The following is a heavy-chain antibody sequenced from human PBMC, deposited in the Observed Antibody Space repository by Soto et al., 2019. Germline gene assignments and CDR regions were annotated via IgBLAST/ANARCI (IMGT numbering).Heavy chain of an antibody. J-gene: IGHJ4*02. CDR2: ISAYNGNT. CDR3: ARVENGRKVVVPAAIWGPFDY. Sequence: ASVKVSCKASGYTFTSYGISWVRQAPGQGLEWMGWISAYNGNTNYAQKLQGRVTMTTDTSTSTAYMELRSLRSDDTAVYYCARVENGRKVVVPAAIWGPFDYWGQGTLVTVSS. D-gene: IGHD2-2*02. CDR1: GYTFTSYG. V-gene: IGHV1-18*01.